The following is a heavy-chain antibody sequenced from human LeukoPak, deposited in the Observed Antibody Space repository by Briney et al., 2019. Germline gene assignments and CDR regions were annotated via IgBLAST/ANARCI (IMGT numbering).Heavy chain of an antibody. CDR2: ISSYGGST. CDR1: GFTFSNYG. J-gene: IGHJ3*02. D-gene: IGHD4-17*01. CDR3: VKVYGDYTNDAFDI. Sequence: GGSLRLSCAASGFTFSNYGMHWVRQAPGKGLEYVSGISSYGGSTYYADSVKGRFTISRDNSRNTLYLQMSSLRAEDTAVYYCVKVYGDYTNDAFDIWGQGTTVTVSS. V-gene: IGHV3-64D*09.